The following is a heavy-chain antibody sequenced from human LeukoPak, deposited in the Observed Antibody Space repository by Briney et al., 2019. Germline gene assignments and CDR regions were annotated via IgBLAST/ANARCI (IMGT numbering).Heavy chain of an antibody. D-gene: IGHD6-19*01. CDR1: GGSFSGYY. V-gene: IGHV4-34*01. Sequence: PSETLSLTCAVYGGSFSGYYWSWIRQPPGKGLEWIGEINHSGSTNYNPSLKSRVTISVDTSKNQFSLKLSSVTAADTAVYYCASVVAVAGNDYFDYWGQGTLVTASS. J-gene: IGHJ4*02. CDR2: INHSGST. CDR3: ASVVAVAGNDYFDY.